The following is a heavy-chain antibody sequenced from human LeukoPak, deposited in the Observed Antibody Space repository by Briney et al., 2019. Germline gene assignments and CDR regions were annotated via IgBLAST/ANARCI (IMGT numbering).Heavy chain of an antibody. Sequence: GGSLRLSCAASGFTFSSYWMSWVRQAPGKGREWVANIKQDGSEKYYVDSVKGRFTISRDSAKNSLYLQMNSLRAEDTAVYYCARDGNYGDYSGAFDIWGQGTMVTVSS. J-gene: IGHJ3*02. CDR3: ARDGNYGDYSGAFDI. CDR2: IKQDGSEK. D-gene: IGHD4-17*01. V-gene: IGHV3-7*01. CDR1: GFTFSSYW.